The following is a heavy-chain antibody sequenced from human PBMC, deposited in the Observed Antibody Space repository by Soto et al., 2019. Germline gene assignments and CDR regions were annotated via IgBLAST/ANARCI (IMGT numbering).Heavy chain of an antibody. CDR2: IRQDGGDE. D-gene: IGHD6-19*01. Sequence: EVQLVESGGGLVHPGGSLRLSCADSGFSFTTFWMTWVRQAPGKGLEWVAIIRQDGGDEFYEDSVKGRFTISRDNAKNSLYLQMNSLRVEDTAVYYCTWGRGWLQTDWGQGTLVIVSS. CDR1: GFSFTTFW. V-gene: IGHV3-7*04. CDR3: TWGRGWLQTD. J-gene: IGHJ4*02.